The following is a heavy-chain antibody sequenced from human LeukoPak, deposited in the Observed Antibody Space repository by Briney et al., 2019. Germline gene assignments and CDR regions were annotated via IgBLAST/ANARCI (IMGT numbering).Heavy chain of an antibody. D-gene: IGHD3-3*01. CDR1: GFTFSSYS. V-gene: IGHV3-21*01. J-gene: IGHJ6*02. Sequence: GGSLRLSCAASGFTFSSYSMNWVRQAPGKGLEWVSSISSSSSYIYYADSVKGRFTISRDNSKNTLYLQMNSLRAEDTAVYYCAREEQIYDFWSGRYYYYYGMDVWGQGTTVTVSS. CDR2: ISSSSSYI. CDR3: AREEQIYDFWSGRYYYYYGMDV.